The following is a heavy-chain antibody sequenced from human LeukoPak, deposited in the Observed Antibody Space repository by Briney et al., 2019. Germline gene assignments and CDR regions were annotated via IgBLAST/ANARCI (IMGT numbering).Heavy chain of an antibody. D-gene: IGHD3-22*01. Sequence: GGFLRLSCAASGFIFSSYGMHWVRQAPGKGLEWVAVIWYDGSNKYYADSVKGRFTISRDNSKNTLYLQMNSLRAEDTAVYYCARDYYYDSSGYWDYYFDYWGQGTLVTVSS. V-gene: IGHV3-33*01. CDR3: ARDYYYDSSGYWDYYFDY. CDR2: IWYDGSNK. CDR1: GFIFSSYG. J-gene: IGHJ4*02.